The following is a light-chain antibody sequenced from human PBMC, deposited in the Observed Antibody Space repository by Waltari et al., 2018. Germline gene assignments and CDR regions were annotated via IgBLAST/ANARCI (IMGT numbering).Light chain of an antibody. CDR2: RTE. CDR1: GSNIGTNF. V-gene: IGLV1-47*01. J-gene: IGLJ3*02. Sequence: QSALTQPPSASGAPGQRVTISCSGGGSNIGTNFVSWYKQLPGSAPKLLMYRTEPRPPGVPDRFSGSKCGTSGSLAISGLRAEDEADYYCASWDGTLSGWLFGGGTTVTVL. CDR3: ASWDGTLSGWL.